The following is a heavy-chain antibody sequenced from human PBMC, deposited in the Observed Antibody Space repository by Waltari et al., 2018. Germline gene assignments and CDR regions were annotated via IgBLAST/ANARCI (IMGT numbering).Heavy chain of an antibody. Sequence: QVQLVQSGAEVKKPGASVKVSCTASGYTFTVSSLPCLRQAPGQGLEWMGRINPNSGGTNYAQKFQGRVTMTRDTSISTAYMELSRLRSDDTAVYYCARAHRWGGGDYWGQGTLVTVSS. D-gene: IGHD2-21*01. J-gene: IGHJ4*02. CDR3: ARAHRWGGGDY. CDR2: INPNSGGT. V-gene: IGHV1-2*06. CDR1: GYTFTVSS.